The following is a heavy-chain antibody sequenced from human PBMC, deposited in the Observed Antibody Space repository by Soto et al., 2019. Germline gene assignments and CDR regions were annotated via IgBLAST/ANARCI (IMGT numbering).Heavy chain of an antibody. CDR3: ARNGYTYGMDV. CDR2: IYYSGIS. V-gene: IGHV4-31*03. Sequence: SETLSLTCTVSGGSTSSGGFYWSWIRQHPGKGLEWIGYIYYSGISYYNPSLKSRVSISLDTSRNQFSMTLNSVTPADTAVYYCARNGYTYGMDVWGQGATVTVSS. D-gene: IGHD5-18*01. CDR1: GGSTSSGGFY. J-gene: IGHJ6*02.